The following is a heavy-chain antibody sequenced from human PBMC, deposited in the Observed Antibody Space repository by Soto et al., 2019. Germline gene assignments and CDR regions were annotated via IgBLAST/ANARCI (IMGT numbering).Heavy chain of an antibody. V-gene: IGHV4-34*01. Sequence: SETLSLTCAVYGGSFSCYYWSWIRQPPGKGLEWIGEINHSGSTNYNPSLKSRVTISVDTSKNQFSLKLSSVTAADTAVYYCALRSDIVVVPAAYYFDYWGQGTLVTVSS. CDR2: INHSGST. J-gene: IGHJ4*02. CDR3: ALRSDIVVVPAAYYFDY. D-gene: IGHD2-2*01. CDR1: GGSFSCYY.